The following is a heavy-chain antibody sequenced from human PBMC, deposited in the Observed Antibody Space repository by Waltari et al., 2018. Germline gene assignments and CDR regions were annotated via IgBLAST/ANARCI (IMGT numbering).Heavy chain of an antibody. V-gene: IGHV3-21*01. Sequence: EVQLVESGGGLVKPGGSLRLSCAASGFTFSSYSMNWVRQAPGKGLEWVSSISSSSSYIYYADSVKGRFTISRDNAKNSLYLQMNSLRAEDTAVYYCARVGSGWSVDYWGQGTLVTVSS. CDR1: GFTFSSYS. CDR3: ARVGSGWSVDY. D-gene: IGHD6-19*01. CDR2: ISSSSSYI. J-gene: IGHJ4*02.